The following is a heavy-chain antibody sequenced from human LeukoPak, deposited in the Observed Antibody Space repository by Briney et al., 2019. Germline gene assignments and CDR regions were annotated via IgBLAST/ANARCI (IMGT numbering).Heavy chain of an antibody. Sequence: SETLSLTCAVYGGSFIGYYWSWIRQPPGKGLEWIGEINHFGSTNYNPSLKSRVTISIDTSKNQFSLKLSSVTAADTTVYYCARIRSRKWGFDYWGQGTLVTVSS. CDR2: INHFGST. D-gene: IGHD1-26*01. CDR1: GGSFIGYY. CDR3: ARIRSRKWGFDY. J-gene: IGHJ4*02. V-gene: IGHV4-34*01.